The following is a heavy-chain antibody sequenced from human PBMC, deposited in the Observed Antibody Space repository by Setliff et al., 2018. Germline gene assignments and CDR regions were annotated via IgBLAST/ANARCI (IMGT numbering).Heavy chain of an antibody. J-gene: IGHJ6*03. CDR1: GGTFSSRA. D-gene: IGHD6-6*01. V-gene: IGHV1-69*06. CDR3: ALEYSNSSPTVYYYMDV. Sequence: SVKVSCKASGGTFSSRAITWVRQAPGQGLEWMGRIIPLFETTNYVEKFQGRVTITADKSTSTAYMELSRLTSEDTAVYYCALEYSNSSPTVYYYMDVWGKGTTVTVSS. CDR2: IIPLFETT.